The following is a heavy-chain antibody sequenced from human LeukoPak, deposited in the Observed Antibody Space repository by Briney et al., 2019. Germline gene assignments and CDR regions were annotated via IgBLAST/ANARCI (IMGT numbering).Heavy chain of an antibody. V-gene: IGHV4-59*08. J-gene: IGHJ3*02. CDR1: GGSISSYY. D-gene: IGHD6-6*01. Sequence: SETLSLTCSVSGGSISSYYWSWIRQPPGKGLEDIGYRYYSWSTDYNPSLKSRVTISVDTSNQFSLMLTSVTAADTAVYYCARQSIAARRAFDIWGQGTMVTVSS. CDR2: RYYSWST. CDR3: ARQSIAARRAFDI.